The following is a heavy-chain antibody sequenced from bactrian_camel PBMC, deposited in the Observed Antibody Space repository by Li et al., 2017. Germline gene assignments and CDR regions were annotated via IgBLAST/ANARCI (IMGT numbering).Heavy chain of an antibody. J-gene: IGHJ4*01. CDR1: RFRFRNFC. CDR2: IYTGGHST. D-gene: IGHD2*01. Sequence: QVQLVESGGGSVQPGGSLTLSCTASRFRFRNFCMGWFRQAPGKEREGVAAIYTGGHSTYYADSVKGRFTISEDNAKSTVDLQMNNLKPDDTATYYCAASRFYLRGKWTQSNVWGQGTQVTVS. V-gene: IGHV3S1*01. CDR3: AASRFYLRGKWTQSNV.